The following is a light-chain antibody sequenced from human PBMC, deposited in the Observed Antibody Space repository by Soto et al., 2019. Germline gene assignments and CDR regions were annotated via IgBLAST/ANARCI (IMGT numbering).Light chain of an antibody. CDR2: GSS. CDR3: QQYNNWPRT. Sequence: MTQSPSTLSGSVGDRATLSCRASRTVHTNVAWYQHKPGQPPRLLIYGSSFRATGVPARFSGSGFGAEFTLTISSLQSEDFAVYYCQQYNNWPRTFGQGTKVDIK. J-gene: IGKJ1*01. CDR1: RTVHTN. V-gene: IGKV3-15*01.